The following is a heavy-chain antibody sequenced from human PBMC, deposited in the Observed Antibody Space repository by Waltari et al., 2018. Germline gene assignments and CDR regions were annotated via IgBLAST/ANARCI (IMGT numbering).Heavy chain of an antibody. CDR3: ATVCSGGSCYFDY. J-gene: IGHJ4*02. CDR2: VDPEDGET. D-gene: IGHD2-15*01. V-gene: IGHV1-69-2*01. Sequence: EVQLVKKGAEVTTPGATVKISCSVSRYTFIDYYMLWEPQTPGKGLEWMGLVDPEDGETIYAEKFQGRVTITADTSTDTAYMELSSLRSEDTAVYYCATVCSGGSCYFDYWGQGTLVTVSS. CDR1: RYTFIDYY.